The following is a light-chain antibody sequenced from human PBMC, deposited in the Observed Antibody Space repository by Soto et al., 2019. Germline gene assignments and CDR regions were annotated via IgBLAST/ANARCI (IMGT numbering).Light chain of an antibody. CDR2: DSS. V-gene: IGKV1-12*01. Sequence: DIPMTQSPSSVSASIGDRVTITCRASQGISYWLAWYQQKPGKAPKLLIYDSSSLHSEVPSRFSGSGSGTDFTLTISSLQPEDFATYYCQQANSFPLTFGPGTKVDIK. J-gene: IGKJ3*01. CDR1: QGISYW. CDR3: QQANSFPLT.